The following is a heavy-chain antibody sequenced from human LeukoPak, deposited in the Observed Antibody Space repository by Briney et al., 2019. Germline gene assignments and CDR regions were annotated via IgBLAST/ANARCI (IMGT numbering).Heavy chain of an antibody. CDR1: GFTVSSNY. D-gene: IGHD3-16*01. Sequence: PGGSLRLSCAASGFTVSSNYMSWVRQAPGKGLEGGSVIYSGGSTYYADSVKGRFTISRDNSKNTLYLQMNSLRAEDTAVYYCARERYDYIWGSYSHWGQGTLVTVSS. J-gene: IGHJ4*02. CDR2: IYSGGST. V-gene: IGHV3-53*01. CDR3: ARERYDYIWGSYSH.